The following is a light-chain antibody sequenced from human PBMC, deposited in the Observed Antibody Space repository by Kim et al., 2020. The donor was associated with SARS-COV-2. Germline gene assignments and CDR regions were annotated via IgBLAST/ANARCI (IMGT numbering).Light chain of an antibody. CDR2: AAS. J-gene: IGKJ1*01. CDR3: QQLKTYPRT. CDR1: QGVSSY. V-gene: IGKV1-9*01. Sequence: DIQLTQSPSFLSASVGDRVTITCRASQGVSSYLAWYQQKPGKAPKLLIYAASTLQSGVPSRFSGSGSGTEFTLTISRLQPEDFATYYCQQLKTYPRTFGQGTKVDIK.